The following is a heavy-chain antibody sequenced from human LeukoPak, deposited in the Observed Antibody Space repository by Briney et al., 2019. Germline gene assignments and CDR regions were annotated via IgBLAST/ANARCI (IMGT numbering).Heavy chain of an antibody. CDR2: LWYDGSSK. CDR3: ARDGQQSSPYAMDV. CDR1: GFTFSNHA. D-gene: IGHD6-13*01. J-gene: IGHJ6*04. Sequence: GGSLRLSCAASGFTFSNHAMHWVRQAPGKGLEWVSFLWYDGSSKNYVDSVKGRFTISRDNSKNTLYLQMNSLRAEDTAVYYCARDGQQSSPYAMDVWGKGTTVTVSS. V-gene: IGHV3-33*01.